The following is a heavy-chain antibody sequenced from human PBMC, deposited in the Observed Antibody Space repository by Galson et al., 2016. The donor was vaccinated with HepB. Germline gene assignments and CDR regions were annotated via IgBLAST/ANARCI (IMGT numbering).Heavy chain of an antibody. CDR3: ARTSNHDYNGLDV. Sequence: SLRLSCAASGFTFSHYGMHWVRHAPVKGLQWVAVIWYDGTEKYYADSMKGRFTISRDNSKNTLYLQMNSLRAEDTAVYYCARTSNHDYNGLDVWGQGTTVTVSS. V-gene: IGHV3-33*01. D-gene: IGHD5-12*01. J-gene: IGHJ6*02. CDR2: IWYDGTEK. CDR1: GFTFSHYG.